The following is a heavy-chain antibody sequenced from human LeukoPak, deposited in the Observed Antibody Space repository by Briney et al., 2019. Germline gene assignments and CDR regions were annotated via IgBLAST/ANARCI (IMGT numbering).Heavy chain of an antibody. D-gene: IGHD3/OR15-3a*01. V-gene: IGHV3-7*01. CDR1: GFTFSSYW. CDR2: IKQDGSEK. CDR3: AKVGTDLNYMDV. J-gene: IGHJ6*03. Sequence: GGSLRLSCAASGFTFSSYWMSWVRQAPGKGPEWVANIKQDGSEKYYVDSVKGRFTISRDNSKNTLYLQMNSLRAEDTAVYYCAKVGTDLNYMDVWGKGTTVTVSS.